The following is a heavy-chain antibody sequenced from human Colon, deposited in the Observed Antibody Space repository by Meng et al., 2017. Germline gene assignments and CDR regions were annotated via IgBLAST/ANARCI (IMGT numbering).Heavy chain of an antibody. Sequence: QVQLQESGLGLVKPSETLSLTCTVSGGSISSYYWSWIRQPPGKGLEWIGGSDHFGNTIYNPSLKGRLTLSVDTSKNQISLRLTSVIAADTAVYYCVYFRSGYFTSGQGTLVTVSS. D-gene: IGHD3-22*01. J-gene: IGHJ5*02. CDR1: GGSISSYY. V-gene: IGHV4-59*05. CDR2: SDHFGNT. CDR3: VYFRSGYFT.